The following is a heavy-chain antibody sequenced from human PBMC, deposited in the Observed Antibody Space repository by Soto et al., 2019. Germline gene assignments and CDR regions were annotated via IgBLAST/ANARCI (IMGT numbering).Heavy chain of an antibody. V-gene: IGHV1-69*13. CDR3: ARRGPGKNYYYYGMDV. D-gene: IGHD3-10*01. CDR1: GGTFSSYA. CDR2: IIPIFGTA. Sequence: ASVKVSCKASGGTFSSYAISWVRQAPGQGLEWMGGIIPIFGTANYAQKFQGRVTITADESTSTAYMELSSLRSEDTAVYYCARRGPGKNYYYYGMDVWGQGTTVTVSS. J-gene: IGHJ6*02.